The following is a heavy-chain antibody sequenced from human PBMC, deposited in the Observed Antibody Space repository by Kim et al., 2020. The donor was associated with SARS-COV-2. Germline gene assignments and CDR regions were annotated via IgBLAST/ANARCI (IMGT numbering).Heavy chain of an antibody. CDR3: TRPARDSGFDPRLDFDY. V-gene: IGHV3-73*01. J-gene: IGHJ4*02. D-gene: IGHD5-12*01. Sequence: HWVRQTSGTGVEWISRIRSKTNNYATIYAASVEGRFNISRDDSRGTAYLQMNSLKTDDTAVYYCTRPARDSGFDPRLDFDYWGQGTLVTVSS. CDR2: IRSKTNNYAT.